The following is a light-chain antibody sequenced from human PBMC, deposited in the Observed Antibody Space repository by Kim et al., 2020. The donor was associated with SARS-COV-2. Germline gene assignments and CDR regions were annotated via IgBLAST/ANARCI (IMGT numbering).Light chain of an antibody. CDR3: AAWDDFLSGRV. CDR1: TSTPRSIF. J-gene: IGLJ3*02. V-gene: IGLV1-47*01. CDR2: RNN. Sequence: RMVPTACSGTTSTPRSIFVSWSQQLPGTAPNLLISRNNQRPSGVPARFSGSKSGTSASLAISGLRSEDEADYYCAAWDDFLSGRVFGGGTQLTVL.